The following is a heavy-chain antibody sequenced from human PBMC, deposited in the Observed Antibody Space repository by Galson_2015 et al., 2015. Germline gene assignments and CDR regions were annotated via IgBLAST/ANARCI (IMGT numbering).Heavy chain of an antibody. CDR2: INPSGGST. CDR3: ARDRSNLNCSGGSCYSPWFDP. V-gene: IGHV1-46*01. CDR1: GYTFTSYY. D-gene: IGHD2-15*01. Sequence: SVKVSCKASGYTFTSYYMHWVRQAPGQGLEWMGIINPSGGSTSYAQKFQGRVTMTRDTSTSTVYMELSSLRSEDTAVYYCARDRSNLNCSGGSCYSPWFDPWGQGTLVTVSS. J-gene: IGHJ5*02.